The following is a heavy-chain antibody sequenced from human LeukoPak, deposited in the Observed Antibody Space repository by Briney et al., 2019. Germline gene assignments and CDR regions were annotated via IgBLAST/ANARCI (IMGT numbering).Heavy chain of an antibody. J-gene: IGHJ4*02. CDR1: RGSISSYY. V-gene: IGHV4-59*01. CDR2: IYYSGST. D-gene: IGHD3-22*01. Sequence: ETLSLTCTVSRGSISSYYWSWIRQPPGKGLEWIGYIYYSGSTNYNPSLRSRVTISIDTSKNQFSLKLSSVTAADTAVYYCARFDSSGYYVVYWGQGTLVTVSS. CDR3: ARFDSSGYYVVY.